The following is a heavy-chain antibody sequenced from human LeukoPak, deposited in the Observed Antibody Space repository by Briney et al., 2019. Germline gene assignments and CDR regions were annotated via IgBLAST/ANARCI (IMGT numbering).Heavy chain of an antibody. CDR3: ARDREVSDAFGV. V-gene: IGHV3-48*03. CDR1: GFIFSSYH. CDR2: ISSSGGTI. Sequence: GGSLRLSCAASGFIFSSYHMNWVRQAPGKGLEWLSYISSSGGTIYYADSVKGRFTISRDSSKNTLYLDMSSLRTEDTAVYYCARDREVSDAFGVWGQGTMVIVSS. J-gene: IGHJ3*01.